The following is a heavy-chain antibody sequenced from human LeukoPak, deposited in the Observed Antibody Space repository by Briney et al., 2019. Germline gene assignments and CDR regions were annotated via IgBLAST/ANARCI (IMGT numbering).Heavy chain of an antibody. CDR1: GYTFTSYD. D-gene: IGHD6-13*01. Sequence: ASVKVSPKDSGYTFTSYDINWVRQAPGQGLEWMGWMNHNSGNTGYEQKFQIRVTMTGNSSINTAYMELSRLRSEDTAVYYCARGFVAAAIFRNTRSVGYDPWGQGTLVTVSS. J-gene: IGHJ5*02. CDR3: ARGFVAAAIFRNTRSVGYDP. CDR2: MNHNSGNT. V-gene: IGHV1-8*01.